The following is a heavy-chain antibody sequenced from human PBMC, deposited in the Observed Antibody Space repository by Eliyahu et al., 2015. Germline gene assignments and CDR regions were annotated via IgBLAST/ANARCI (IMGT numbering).Heavy chain of an antibody. CDR3: ARQKRVGAYYFDY. D-gene: IGHD1-26*01. J-gene: IGHJ4*02. CDR1: GGSISSYY. Sequence: QVQLQESGPGLVKPSETLSLTCTVSGGSISSYYWSWIRQPPGKGLEWIGYIYYSGSTNYNPSLKSRVTISVDTSKNQFSLKLSSVTAADTAVYYCARQKRVGAYYFDYWGQGTLVTVSS. V-gene: IGHV4-59*08. CDR2: IYYSGST.